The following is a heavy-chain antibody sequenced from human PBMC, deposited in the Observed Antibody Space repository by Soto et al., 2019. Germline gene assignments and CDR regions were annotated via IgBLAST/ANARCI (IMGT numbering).Heavy chain of an antibody. CDR2: IKVDGSEK. V-gene: IGHV3-7*05. Sequence: EVQLVESGGGFVQPGGSLRLSCAASGFTFSNYWMSWVRQAPGKGLEWVANIKVDGSEKYYVDSVKGRFTISRDNAKNSLYLQLNSLRAEDTAVYYCAGVAVRGQGTLVTVSS. CDR3: AGVAV. J-gene: IGHJ4*02. CDR1: GFTFSNYW. D-gene: IGHD6-19*01.